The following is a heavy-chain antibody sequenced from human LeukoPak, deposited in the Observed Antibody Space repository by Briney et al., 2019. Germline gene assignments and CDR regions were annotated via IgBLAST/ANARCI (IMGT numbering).Heavy chain of an antibody. J-gene: IGHJ4*02. D-gene: IGHD3-3*01. CDR1: GFTVRSNY. CDR2: IYSGGST. CDR3: ARVVFPFGVVIITPGTFDY. V-gene: IGHV3-53*05. Sequence: QPGGSLRLSCAASGFTVRSNYMSWVRQAPGKGLEWVSVIYSGGSTYYADSVKGRFTISRDNSKNTLYLQMNSLRAEDTAVYYCARVVFPFGVVIITPGTFDYWGQGTLVTVSS.